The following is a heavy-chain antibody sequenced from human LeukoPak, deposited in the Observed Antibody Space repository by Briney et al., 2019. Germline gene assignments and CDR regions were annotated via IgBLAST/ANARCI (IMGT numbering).Heavy chain of an antibody. CDR2: IRYDGSNK. CDR3: AIYSGYDSHGAFDY. D-gene: IGHD5-12*01. V-gene: IGHV3-30*02. J-gene: IGHJ4*02. Sequence: TGGSLRLSCAASGFTFSSYGMHWVRQAPGKGLEWVAFIRYDGSNKYYADSVKGRFTISRDNSKNTLYLQMNSLRAEDTAVYYCAIYSGYDSHGAFDYWGQGTLVTVSS. CDR1: GFTFSSYG.